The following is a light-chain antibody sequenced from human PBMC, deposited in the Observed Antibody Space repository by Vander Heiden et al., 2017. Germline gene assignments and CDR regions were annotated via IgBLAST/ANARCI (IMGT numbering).Light chain of an antibody. J-gene: IGKJ1*01. CDR2: VVA. V-gene: IGKV5-2*01. CDR3: LQHDNFPLKT. CDR1: QDVDDD. Sequence: ETTLKQSRAVMSGTRGDKVNISCKASQDVDDDMKWFQQKPGKASIFIIQVVAAVDPGIPPRFSGSVYGTDFTLTTNSIESEDAACYFCLQHDNFPLKTFGQGTKVESK.